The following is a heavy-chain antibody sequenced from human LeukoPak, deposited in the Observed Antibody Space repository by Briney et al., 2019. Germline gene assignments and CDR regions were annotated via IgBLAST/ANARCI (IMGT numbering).Heavy chain of an antibody. J-gene: IGHJ4*02. Sequence: GGALILSCAATGFTFDDYAMHWVGHAPGKGLEGVSLISSDGGDTYYADSVKGRFTISRDNRKNSLYLQMSRLRTEDTAVYYCAKDAYDIVVVVAAIPYYFDYWGQGTLVTVSS. CDR3: AKDAYDIVVVVAAIPYYFDY. CDR1: GFTFDDYA. V-gene: IGHV3-43*02. D-gene: IGHD2-15*01. CDR2: ISSDGGDT.